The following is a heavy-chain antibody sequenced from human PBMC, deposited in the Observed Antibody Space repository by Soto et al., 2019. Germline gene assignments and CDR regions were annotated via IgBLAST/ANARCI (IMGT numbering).Heavy chain of an antibody. Sequence: QVQLVESGGGLVKPGGSLRLSCVASGFTFSDYYMSWFRQAPGKGLEWVSYISSGGSVIYSADSMKGRFTISRDNAKNCLYLQVNSLRAEDTAVYYCAREPRDDYMISGGFDYWGQGTLVTVSS. CDR1: GFTFSDYY. CDR2: ISSGGSVI. CDR3: AREPRDDYMISGGFDY. J-gene: IGHJ4*02. D-gene: IGHD4-4*01. V-gene: IGHV3-11*01.